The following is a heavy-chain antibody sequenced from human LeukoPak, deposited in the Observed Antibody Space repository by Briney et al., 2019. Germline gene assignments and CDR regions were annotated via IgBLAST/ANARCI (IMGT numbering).Heavy chain of an antibody. CDR2: INHSGST. V-gene: IGHV4-34*01. CDR1: GGSFSGYY. Sequence: SETLSLTCAVYGGSFSGYYWSWIRQPPGKGLEWIGEINHSGSTNYNPSLKSRVTISVDKSKNQFSLKLSSVTAADTAVYYCARTRYCSSTSCYASFDYWGQGTLVTVSS. D-gene: IGHD2-2*01. J-gene: IGHJ4*02. CDR3: ARTRYCSSTSCYASFDY.